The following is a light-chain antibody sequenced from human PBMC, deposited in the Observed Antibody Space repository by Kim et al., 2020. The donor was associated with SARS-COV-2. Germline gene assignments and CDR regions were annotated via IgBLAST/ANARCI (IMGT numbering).Light chain of an antibody. CDR2: AAS. CDR1: QGIRND. Sequence: AVQMTQSPSSLSASIGDRVTITCRSSQGIRNDLSWYQQKPGQAPKVLVYAASSLQPGVPSRFSGSGSDTDFTLTISSLQPEDAATYYCLQDYTYPWTFGQGTKVDIK. CDR3: LQDYTYPWT. J-gene: IGKJ1*01. V-gene: IGKV1-6*01.